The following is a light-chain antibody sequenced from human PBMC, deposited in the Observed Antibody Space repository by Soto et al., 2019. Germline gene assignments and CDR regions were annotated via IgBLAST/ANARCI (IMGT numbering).Light chain of an antibody. Sequence: DIQMTQSPSTLSASVGDRVTITCRASQTISSWLAWYQQNPGKAPKLLIYKASTLKSGVPSRFSGSGSGTEFTLTISSLQPDDFATYYCQHYNSYSEAFGQGTKVELK. CDR1: QTISSW. CDR3: QHYNSYSEA. J-gene: IGKJ1*01. V-gene: IGKV1-5*03. CDR2: KAS.